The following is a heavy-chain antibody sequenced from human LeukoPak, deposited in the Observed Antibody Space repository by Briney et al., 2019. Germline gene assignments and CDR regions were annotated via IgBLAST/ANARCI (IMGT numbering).Heavy chain of an antibody. CDR3: AKHRRGGFDWGIFDS. CDR1: GFTFDDYA. J-gene: IGHJ4*02. CDR2: ISWNSGSI. Sequence: PGGSLRLSCAASGFTFDDYAMHWVRQAPGKGLEWVSGISWNSGSIGYADSVKGRFTISRDNSKSSLYLQMDSLQTEDTAFYYCAKHRRGGFDWGIFDSWGQGTLVTVSS. D-gene: IGHD5-12*01. V-gene: IGHV3-9*01.